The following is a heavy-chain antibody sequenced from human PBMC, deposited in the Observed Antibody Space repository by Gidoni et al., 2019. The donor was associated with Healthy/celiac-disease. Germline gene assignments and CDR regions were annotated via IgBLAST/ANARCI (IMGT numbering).Heavy chain of an antibody. Sequence: EVQLVESGGGLVQPGGPRSLSCAGSGFTVSSNYMSWVRQTPGKGLECVSFIYGGGSTYSADSVEGRFTISRHNSKNTLYLQMNSLGAEDTAVYYCARELRYYGSGSYYTDYWGQGTLVTVSS. D-gene: IGHD3-10*01. CDR1: GFTVSSNY. V-gene: IGHV3-53*04. CDR3: ARELRYYGSGSYYTDY. J-gene: IGHJ4*02. CDR2: IYGGGST.